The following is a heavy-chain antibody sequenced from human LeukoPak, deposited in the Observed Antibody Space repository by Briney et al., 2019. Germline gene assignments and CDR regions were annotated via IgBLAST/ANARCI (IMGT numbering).Heavy chain of an antibody. CDR2: IYYSGST. CDR1: GGSISSGGYY. J-gene: IGHJ3*02. V-gene: IGHV4-31*03. D-gene: IGHD4-17*01. Sequence: SQTLSLTCTVSGGSISSGGYYWSWIRQHPGKGLEWIGYIYYSGSTYYNPSLKSRVTISVDTSKNQFSLKLSSVTAADTAVYYCARDSPSTTATDERDAFDIWGQGTMVTVSS. CDR3: ARDSPSTTATDERDAFDI.